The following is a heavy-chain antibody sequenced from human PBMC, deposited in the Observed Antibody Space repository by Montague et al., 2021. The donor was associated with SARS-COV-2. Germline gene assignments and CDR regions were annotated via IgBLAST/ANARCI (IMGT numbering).Heavy chain of an antibody. J-gene: IGHJ6*02. Sequence: SETLSLTCTVSGGSISSYYWSWIRQPPGKGLEWIGYIYYSGSTNYNPSPKSRVTISVDTSKNQFSLKLTSVTAADTAVYFCARGQAGVNVVLVVIGFYYYMDVWGQGTTVTVSS. D-gene: IGHD2-8*02. CDR1: GGSISSYY. CDR3: ARGQAGVNVVLVVIGFYYYMDV. CDR2: IYYSGST. V-gene: IGHV4-59*12.